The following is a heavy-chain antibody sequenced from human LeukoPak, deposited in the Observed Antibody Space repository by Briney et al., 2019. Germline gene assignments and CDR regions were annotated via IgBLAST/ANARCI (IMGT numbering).Heavy chain of an antibody. V-gene: IGHV1-3*04. Sequence: ASVKVSCKASGYIFSTYGMHWVRQAPGQGLEWMGWINTGNGHTEYSQNFQDRVTITRDTSAITVYMELSSLRSEDTAIYYCARNTETAIPLPYYFDYWGQGTLVTVSS. CDR1: GYIFSTYG. CDR3: ARNTETAIPLPYYFDY. D-gene: IGHD2-21*02. J-gene: IGHJ4*02. CDR2: INTGNGHT.